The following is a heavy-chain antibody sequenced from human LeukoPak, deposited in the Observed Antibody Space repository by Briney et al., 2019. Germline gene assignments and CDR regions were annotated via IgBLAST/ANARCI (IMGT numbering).Heavy chain of an antibody. J-gene: IGHJ5*02. CDR2: ISYDGSNK. Sequence: GGSLRLSCAASGFTFSSYAMHWVRQAPGKGLEWVAVISYDGSNKYYADSVKGRFTISRDNSKNTLYLQMNSLRAEDTAVYYCARNGISQLHWVWFDPWGQGTLVTVSS. D-gene: IGHD2-2*01. V-gene: IGHV3-30-3*01. CDR1: GFTFSSYA. CDR3: ARNGISQLHWVWFDP.